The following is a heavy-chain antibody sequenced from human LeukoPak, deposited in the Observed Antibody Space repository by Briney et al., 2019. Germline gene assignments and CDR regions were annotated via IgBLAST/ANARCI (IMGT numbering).Heavy chain of an antibody. CDR1: GFSLSTSGVG. V-gene: IGHV2-5*01. J-gene: IGHJ5*02. CDR2: IYWNDDK. D-gene: IGHD5-18*01. Sequence: SGPTLVNPTQTLTLTCTFSGFSLSTSGVGVGWIRQPPGQALEWLALIYWNDDKRYSPSLKSRLTITKDTSKNQVVLTMTNMDPVDTATYYCARTWIQLWSLGFDPWGQGTLVTVCS. CDR3: ARTWIQLWSLGFDP.